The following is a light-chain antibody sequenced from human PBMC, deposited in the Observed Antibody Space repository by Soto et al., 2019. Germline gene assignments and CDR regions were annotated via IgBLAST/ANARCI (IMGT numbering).Light chain of an antibody. J-gene: IGKJ3*01. CDR3: QQSYSTLFP. Sequence: DIQMTQSPSSLSASVGDSVTITCRASQDISSYLNWYQQKPGKAPKLLIYAASTLHSGVPSRFSGSESGTDFTLTISRLQHEDFATYYCQQSYSTLFPFGPGTKVDFK. CDR2: AAS. V-gene: IGKV1-39*01. CDR1: QDISSY.